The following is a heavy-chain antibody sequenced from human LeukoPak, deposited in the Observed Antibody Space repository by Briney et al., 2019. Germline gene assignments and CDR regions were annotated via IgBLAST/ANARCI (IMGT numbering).Heavy chain of an antibody. CDR3: AKATVLRYFDWLSLPNWFDP. V-gene: IGHV3-30*18. CDR2: ISYDGSNK. CDR1: GFTFSSYG. J-gene: IGHJ5*02. Sequence: PGGSLRLSCAASGFTFSSYGMHWVRQAPGKGLEWVAVISYDGSNKYYADSVKGRFTISRDNSKNTLYLQMNSLRAEDTAVYYCAKATVLRYFDWLSLPNWFDPWGQGTLVTGSS. D-gene: IGHD3-9*01.